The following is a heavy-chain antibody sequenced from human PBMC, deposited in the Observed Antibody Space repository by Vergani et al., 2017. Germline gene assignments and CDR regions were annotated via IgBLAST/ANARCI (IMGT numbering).Heavy chain of an antibody. J-gene: IGHJ6*02. CDR2: ISSSSSYI. CDR1: GFTFSSYS. V-gene: IGHV3-21*01. D-gene: IGHD3-3*01. Sequence: EVQLVESGGGLVKPGGSLRLSCAASGFTFSSYSMNWVRQAPGKGLEWVSSISSSSSYIYYADSVKGRFTISRDNAKNSLYLQMNSLRAEDTAVYYCARDIRADLFLEWLSQPYYYYYGMDVWGQGTTVTVSS. CDR3: ARDIRADLFLEWLSQPYYYYYGMDV.